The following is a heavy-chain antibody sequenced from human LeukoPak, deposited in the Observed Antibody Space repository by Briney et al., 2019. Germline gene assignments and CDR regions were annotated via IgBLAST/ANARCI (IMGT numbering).Heavy chain of an antibody. J-gene: IGHJ4*02. V-gene: IGHV3-21*01. D-gene: IGHD3-10*01. Sequence: GGSLRLSCAASGFTFSSYSMNWVRQAPGKGLEWVSSISSSSSYTYYADSVKGRFTISRDNAKNSLYLQMNSLRAEDTAVYYCARGAGSAFGDCDYWGQGTLVTVSS. CDR2: ISSSSSYT. CDR1: GFTFSSYS. CDR3: ARGAGSAFGDCDY.